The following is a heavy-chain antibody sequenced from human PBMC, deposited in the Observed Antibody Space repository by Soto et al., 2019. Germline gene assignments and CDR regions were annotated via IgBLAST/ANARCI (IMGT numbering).Heavy chain of an antibody. D-gene: IGHD5-12*01. Sequence: GASVKVSCKASGYTFTSYGISWVRQAPGQGLEWMGWISAYNGNTNYAQKLQGRVTMTTDTSTSTAYMELRSLRSDDTAVYYCARAHDDIVATPAYFYDYWGQGTPDPVSS. CDR1: GYTFTSYG. V-gene: IGHV1-18*01. J-gene: IGHJ4*02. CDR3: ARAHDDIVATPAYFYDY. CDR2: ISAYNGNT.